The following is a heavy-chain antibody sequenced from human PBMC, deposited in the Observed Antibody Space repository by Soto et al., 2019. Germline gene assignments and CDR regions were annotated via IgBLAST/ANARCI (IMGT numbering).Heavy chain of an antibody. Sequence: EVQLVESGGGLVKPGGSLRLSCAASGFTFSSYSMNWVRQAPGKGLEWVSSISSSSSYIYYADSVKGRFTIPRDNAKNSLYLQMNSLRAEDTAVYYCARGYCSGGSCGGAPSWFDPWGQGTLVTVSS. V-gene: IGHV3-21*01. D-gene: IGHD2-15*01. CDR1: GFTFSSYS. CDR2: ISSSSSYI. CDR3: ARGYCSGGSCGGAPSWFDP. J-gene: IGHJ5*02.